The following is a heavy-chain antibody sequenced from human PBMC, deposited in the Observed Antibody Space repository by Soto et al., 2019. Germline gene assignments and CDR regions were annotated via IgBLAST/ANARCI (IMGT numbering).Heavy chain of an antibody. CDR1: GGSFSTHT. CDR3: ARAGGRSGDYSFDLDY. D-gene: IGHD1-26*01. J-gene: IGHJ4*02. Sequence: QVQLVQSGAEVKKPGSSVKVSCKASGGSFSTHTIYWVRQAPGQGLEWMGRIIPRVDTVNYAQKFQGRVTITADKSTSTASLELSSLRYEDTAVYYCARAGGRSGDYSFDLDYWGQGTLVTVSS. V-gene: IGHV1-69*08. CDR2: IIPRVDTV.